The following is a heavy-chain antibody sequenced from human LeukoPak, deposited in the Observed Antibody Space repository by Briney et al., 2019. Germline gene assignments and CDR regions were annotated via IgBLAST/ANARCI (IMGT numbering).Heavy chain of an antibody. J-gene: IGHJ4*02. CDR2: ISGSGGST. V-gene: IGHV3-23*01. D-gene: IGHD3-22*01. Sequence: GGSLRLSCAASGFTFSSYAMSWVRQAPGKGLEWVSAISGSGGSTYYADSVKGRFTISRDNSKNTLYLQMNSQRAEDTAVYYCAEPEGGYYDIRPDWGQGTLVTVSS. CDR3: AEPEGGYYDIRPD. CDR1: GFTFSSYA.